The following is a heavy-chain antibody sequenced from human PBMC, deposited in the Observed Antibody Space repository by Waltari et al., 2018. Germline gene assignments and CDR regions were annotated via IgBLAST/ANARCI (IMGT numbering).Heavy chain of an antibody. CDR2: IDWADDK. D-gene: IGHD2-15*01. J-gene: IGHJ6*02. CDR3: ARTHPLSREYLDV. V-gene: IGHV2-70*04. Sequence: QVTLKESGPALVKPTQTLTLTCTFSGFSLSTSGMRVSWIRQPPGKALEWLARIDWADDKFYSTSRKTRLTISKDTSKNQVVLTMTNMDPVDTATYYCARTHPLSREYLDVWGQGTTVTVSS. CDR1: GFSLSTSGMR.